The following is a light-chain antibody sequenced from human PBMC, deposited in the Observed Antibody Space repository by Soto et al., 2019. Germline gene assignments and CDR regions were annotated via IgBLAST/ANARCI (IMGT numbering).Light chain of an antibody. CDR3: QQYNNWPTWT. J-gene: IGKJ1*01. CDR1: QSVSSN. Sequence: EIVMTQSPATLSVSTGERATLSCRASQSVSSNLGWYQQKPGQAPRLLIYGASTRATGIPARFSGSGSGTEFTLTISSLHSEDFAVYYCQQYNNWPTWTFGQGTKVDIK. CDR2: GAS. V-gene: IGKV3-15*01.